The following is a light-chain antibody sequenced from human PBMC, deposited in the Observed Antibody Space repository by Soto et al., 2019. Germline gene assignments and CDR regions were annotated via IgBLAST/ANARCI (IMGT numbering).Light chain of an antibody. CDR1: TGAVTSGHY. CDR3: LLSYIGARIVV. Sequence: QTVVTQEPSLTVSPGGTVTLTCGSSTGAVTSGHYPYWFQQKPGQAPRTLIYDTSNKHSWTPARFSGSLLGGKAALTLSGAQPEDGAEYSCLLSYIGARIVVFGGGTQLTVL. CDR2: DTS. J-gene: IGLJ2*01. V-gene: IGLV7-46*01.